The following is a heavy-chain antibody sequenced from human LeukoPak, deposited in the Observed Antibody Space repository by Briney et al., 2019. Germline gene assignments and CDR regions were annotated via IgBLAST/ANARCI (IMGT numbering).Heavy chain of an antibody. J-gene: IGHJ4*02. CDR1: GFTFSSYW. V-gene: IGHV3-74*01. D-gene: IGHD6-25*01. Sequence: GGSLRLSCAASGFTFSSYWMHWVRQAPGRGLVWVSRINSDGSSTSYADSVKGRFTISRDNAKNTLYLQMNSLRAEDTAVYYCARLGSQGGVAALDYWGQGTLVTVSS. CDR3: ARLGSQGGVAALDY. CDR2: INSDGSST.